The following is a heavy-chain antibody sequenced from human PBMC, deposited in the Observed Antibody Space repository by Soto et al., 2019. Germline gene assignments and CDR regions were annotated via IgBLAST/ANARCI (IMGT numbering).Heavy chain of an antibody. CDR2: ISGSGGST. V-gene: IGHV3-23*01. J-gene: IGHJ4*02. CDR1: GFTFSSYA. Sequence: PGGSLRLSCAASGFTFSSYAMSWVRQAPGKGLEWVSAISGSGGSTYYADSVKGRFTISRDNSKNTLYLQMNSLRAEDTAVYYCAKGGHYYDSSGYYPTATQLFDYWGQGTLVTVSS. D-gene: IGHD3-22*01. CDR3: AKGGHYYDSSGYYPTATQLFDY.